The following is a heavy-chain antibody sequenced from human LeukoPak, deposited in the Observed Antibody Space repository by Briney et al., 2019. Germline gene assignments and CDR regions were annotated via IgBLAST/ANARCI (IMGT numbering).Heavy chain of an antibody. V-gene: IGHV1-3*03. CDR3: AREGGEWELLRTFDY. D-gene: IGHD1-26*01. J-gene: IGHJ4*02. CDR2: INAGNGNT. CDR1: GYTFTSYA. Sequence: ASVKVSCKASGYTFTSYAMHWVRQAPGQRLEWMGWINAGNGNTKYSQEFQGRVTITRDTSASTAYMELSSLRSEDMAVYYCAREGGEWELLRTFDYWGQGTLVTVSS.